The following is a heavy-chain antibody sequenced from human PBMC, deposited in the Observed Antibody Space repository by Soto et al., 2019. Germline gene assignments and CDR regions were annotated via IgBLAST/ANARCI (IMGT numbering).Heavy chain of an antibody. CDR2: IIPIFGLA. D-gene: IGHD4-4*01. V-gene: IGHV1-69*01. J-gene: IGHJ6*02. CDR3: ANRIHSYYVADF. Sequence: QVQLVQAGAEVKKPGSSVKVSCKASGGTFSSYAISWVRQAPGQGLEWMGGIIPIFGLANYAQKFQGRVTITAGESTSTADMELGSLRSEDTAVYFYANRIHSYYVADFWGQGTTVTVSS. CDR1: GGTFSSYA.